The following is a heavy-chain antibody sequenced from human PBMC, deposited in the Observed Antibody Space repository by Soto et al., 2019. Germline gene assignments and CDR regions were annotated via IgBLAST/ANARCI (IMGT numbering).Heavy chain of an antibody. V-gene: IGHV4-30-4*08. D-gene: IGHD2-21*01. Sequence: PSETLSLTCTVSGDSSSRGDHYWSWIRQPPGKGLEWIGYIYYTGSTYYNPSLKSRLSISVDTSKDQFSLNLTSVSVADTAVYYCARGGGEYDYWGQGTLVTVSS. CDR3: ARGGGEYDY. CDR2: IYYTGST. J-gene: IGHJ4*02. CDR1: GDSSSRGDHY.